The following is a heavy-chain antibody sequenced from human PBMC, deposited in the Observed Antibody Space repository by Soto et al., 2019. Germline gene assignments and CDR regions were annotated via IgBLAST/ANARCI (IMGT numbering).Heavy chain of an antibody. V-gene: IGHV3-23*01. CDR2: ISGSGGST. J-gene: IGHJ4*02. CDR3: AKDTGDRIAARPIGY. Sequence: QAPGKGLEWVSAISGSGGSTYYADSVKGRFTISRDNSKNTLYLQMNSLRAEDTAVYYCAKDTGDRIAARPIGYWGQGTLVTVSS. D-gene: IGHD6-6*01.